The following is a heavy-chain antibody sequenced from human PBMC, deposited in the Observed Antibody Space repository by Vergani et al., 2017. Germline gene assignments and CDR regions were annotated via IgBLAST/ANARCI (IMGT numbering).Heavy chain of an antibody. CDR2: INPKSGGT. V-gene: IGHV1-2*02. J-gene: IGHJ4*02. D-gene: IGHD3-10*01. CDR3: ARADTYYYGSGSFYGLDY. CDR1: GYTFTGYY. Sequence: QVQLVQSGAEVKKPGASVKVSCKASGYTFTGYYMHWVRQAPGQGLEWMGWINPKSGGTNYAQKFQGRVTMTRDTSISTAYMELSRLRSDDTAVCYCARADTYYYGSGSFYGLDYWGQGTLVTVSS.